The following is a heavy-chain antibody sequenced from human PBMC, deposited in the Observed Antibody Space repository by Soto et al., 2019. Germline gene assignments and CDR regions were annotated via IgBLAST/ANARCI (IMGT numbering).Heavy chain of an antibody. J-gene: IGHJ6*02. D-gene: IGHD5-12*01. CDR1: GYTFTSYY. V-gene: IGHV1-46*01. CDR3: ARAGYSGHSGYYYYGMDV. CDR2: INPSGGST. Sequence: GASVKVSCKASGYTFTSYYMHWVRQAPGLGLEWMGIINPSGGSTSYAQKFQGRVTMTRDTSTSTVYMELSSLRSEDTAVYYCARAGYSGHSGYYYYGMDVWGQGTTVTVSS.